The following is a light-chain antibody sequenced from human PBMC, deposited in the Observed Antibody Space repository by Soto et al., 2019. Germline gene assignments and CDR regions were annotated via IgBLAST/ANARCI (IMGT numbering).Light chain of an antibody. CDR2: TAS. V-gene: IGKV1-9*01. Sequence: DIQLTQSPSFVSASVGDRVTITCRASQGISSYLAWYQQKPGKAPKLLIHTASTLQSGVPSRFSGSGSGTEFPLTFSSLQPEDFATYYCQHRHSYPITFGQGTRLEIK. CDR1: QGISSY. J-gene: IGKJ5*01. CDR3: QHRHSYPIT.